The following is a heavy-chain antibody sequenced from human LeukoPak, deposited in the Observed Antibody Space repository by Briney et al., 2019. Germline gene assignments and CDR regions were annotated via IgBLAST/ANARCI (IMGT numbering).Heavy chain of an antibody. D-gene: IGHD3-10*01. CDR2: ISHGSGSI. CDR3: ARIGSYGSGYYHYYYMDV. Sequence: PGGSLRLSCAASGFTFSSYNMNWLRQAPGKGLEWVSSISHGSGSIYYADSVKGRFAISRDNAKNSLYLQMNSLRAEDTAVYYCARIGSYGSGYYHYYYMDVWGKGSTVTVSS. V-gene: IGHV3-21*01. J-gene: IGHJ6*03. CDR1: GFTFSSYN.